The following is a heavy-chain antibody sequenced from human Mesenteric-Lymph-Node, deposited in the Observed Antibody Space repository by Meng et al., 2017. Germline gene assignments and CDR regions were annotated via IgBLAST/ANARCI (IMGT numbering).Heavy chain of an antibody. CDR2: IYWDDDK. Sequence: QTALKEPVPPPVNPTQTLTRSSTFSGFSISIGGVGVGWIRQPPGKALEWLALIYWDDDKRYSPSLKSRLTITKDTSKNQVVLTMTNMDPVDTATYYCAHSRSGVYADYWGQGTLVTVSS. V-gene: IGHV2-5*02. CDR3: AHSRSGVYADY. J-gene: IGHJ4*02. D-gene: IGHD5/OR15-5a*01. CDR1: GFSISIGGVG.